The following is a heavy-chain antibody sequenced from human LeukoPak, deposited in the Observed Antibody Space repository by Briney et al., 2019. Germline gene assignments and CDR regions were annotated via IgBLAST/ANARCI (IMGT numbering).Heavy chain of an antibody. D-gene: IGHD6-19*01. J-gene: IGHJ4*02. V-gene: IGHV3-33*01. CDR1: GFTFSSYG. CDR2: IWYDGSNK. Sequence: PGGSLRLSCAASGFTFSSYGMHWVRQAPGKGLEWVAVIWYDGSNKYYAGSVKGRFTISRDNSKNTLYLQMNSLRAEDTAVYYCARVDSSGWYRDTALGAFDYWGQGTLVTVSS. CDR3: ARVDSSGWYRDTALGAFDY.